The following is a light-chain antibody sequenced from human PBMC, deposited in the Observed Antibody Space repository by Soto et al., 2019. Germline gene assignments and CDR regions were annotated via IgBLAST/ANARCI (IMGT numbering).Light chain of an antibody. CDR3: ATWDGSLNGGV. Sequence: QSVLTQPPSASGTPGQRVTISCSGGSSNIGRDTVNWYQQLPGTAPKLLIYSTNQRPSGVPDRFSGSKSGTSASLAISGLQSADEADYYCATWDGSLNGGVFGGGTKLTVL. V-gene: IGLV1-44*01. CDR1: SSNIGRDT. J-gene: IGLJ3*02. CDR2: STN.